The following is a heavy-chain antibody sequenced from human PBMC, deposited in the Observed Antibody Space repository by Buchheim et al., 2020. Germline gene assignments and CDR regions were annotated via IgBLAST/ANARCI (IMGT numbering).Heavy chain of an antibody. J-gene: IGHJ4*02. V-gene: IGHV3-30*04. CDR2: ISSDGTNK. CDR3: ARGRRSYSFDS. D-gene: IGHD1-26*01. CDR1: GFTFSSYA. Sequence: QVQLVESGGGVVQPGRSLRLSCAASGFTFSSYAMHWVRQAPGKGLEWVAVISSDGTNKYYADSVKGRFTISRDSSKSTLFLQMISPRGDDTAVYYCARGRRSYSFDSWGQGAL.